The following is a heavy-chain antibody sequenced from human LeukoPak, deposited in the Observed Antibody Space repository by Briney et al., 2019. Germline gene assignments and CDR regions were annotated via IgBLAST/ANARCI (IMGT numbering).Heavy chain of an antibody. D-gene: IGHD3-9*01. V-gene: IGHV3-53*01. CDR3: ARGGPYYDLLTGYYYCYYGMDV. Sequence: GGSLRLSCAASGFTVSSNYMSWVRQAPGKGPEWVSLISSGGSTNYADSVKGRFTISRDNSKNTLYLQMNSLRAEDTAVYYCARGGPYYDLLTGYYYCYYGMDVWGQGTTVTVSS. J-gene: IGHJ6*02. CDR1: GFTVSSNY. CDR2: ISSGGST.